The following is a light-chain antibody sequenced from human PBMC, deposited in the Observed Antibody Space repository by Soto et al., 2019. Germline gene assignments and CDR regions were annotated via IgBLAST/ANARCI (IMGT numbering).Light chain of an antibody. CDR2: EVS. Sequence: QSALTQPASVSGSPGQSITISCTATSSDVGGYNYVSWYQQHPGKAPKLMIYEVSNRPSGVSNRFSGSKSGNTASLTISGLQAEDEADYYCSSYTRNSTLVFGGGTKLTVL. CDR1: SSDVGGYNY. V-gene: IGLV2-14*01. J-gene: IGLJ2*01. CDR3: SSYTRNSTLV.